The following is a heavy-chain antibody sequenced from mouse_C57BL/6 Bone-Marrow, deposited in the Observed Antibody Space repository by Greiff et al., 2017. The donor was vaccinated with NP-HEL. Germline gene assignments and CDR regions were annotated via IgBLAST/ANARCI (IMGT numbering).Heavy chain of an antibody. CDR2: IDPEDGDT. V-gene: IGHV14-1*01. Sequence: EVQLVESGAELVRPGASVKLSCTASGFNIKDYYMHWVKQRPEQGLEWIGRIDPEDGDTEYAPKFQGKATMTVDTSSNTAYLQLSSLTSEDTAVDYCTALLCAYWGQGTLVTVSA. CDR1: GFNIKDYY. J-gene: IGHJ3*01. CDR3: TALLCAY.